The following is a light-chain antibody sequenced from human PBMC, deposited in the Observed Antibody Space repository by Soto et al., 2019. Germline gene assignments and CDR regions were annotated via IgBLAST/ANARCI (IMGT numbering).Light chain of an antibody. CDR1: QSISTY. J-gene: IGKJ1*01. CDR3: QQSYNTPRT. Sequence: DIQMTQSPSSLSASVGDRVTITCRASQSISTYLNWYQQKPGKAPKLLIYDASSLQSGVPSRFSGGGSATDFNLTISSLQPEDFAAYYCQQSYNTPRTFGQGTKVEIK. V-gene: IGKV1-39*01. CDR2: DAS.